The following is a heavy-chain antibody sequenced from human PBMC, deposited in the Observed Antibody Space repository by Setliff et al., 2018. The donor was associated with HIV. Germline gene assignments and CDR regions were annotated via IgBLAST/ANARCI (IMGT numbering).Heavy chain of an antibody. CDR1: GFTFGDYT. D-gene: IGHD4-4*01. CDR3: TRNRNYAFDI. Sequence: GGSLRLSCTASGFTFGDYTLSRVRQAPGKGLEWVGFIRSKPYGGTTEYGASVKGRFTMSRDDSKSIAYLQMNSLKTEDTAVYYCTRNRNYAFDIWGQGTMVTVSS. J-gene: IGHJ3*02. V-gene: IGHV3-49*04. CDR2: IRSKPYGGTT.